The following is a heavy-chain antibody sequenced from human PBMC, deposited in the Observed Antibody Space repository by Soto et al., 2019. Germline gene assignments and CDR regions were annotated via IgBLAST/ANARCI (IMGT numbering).Heavy chain of an antibody. CDR1: GFTFSPYG. Sequence: QVQLVESGGVVVQPGRSLRLSCAASGFTFSPYGMHWVRQAPGKGLEWVAVMWSEGGNKFYADSVKGRFTISRDNSKNTLYLQMNNLRAEDTAVYYCARDPPDDSSGYYSLDYWGQGTLGTGAS. CDR3: ARDPPDDSSGYYSLDY. CDR2: MWSEGGNK. D-gene: IGHD3-22*01. J-gene: IGHJ4*02. V-gene: IGHV3-33*01.